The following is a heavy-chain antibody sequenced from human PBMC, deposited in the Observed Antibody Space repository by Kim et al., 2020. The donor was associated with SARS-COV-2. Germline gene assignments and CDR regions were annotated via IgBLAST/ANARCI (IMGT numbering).Heavy chain of an antibody. V-gene: IGHV4-31*03. CDR2: IYYSGST. D-gene: IGHD1-26*01. CDR1: GGSISSGGYY. Sequence: SETLSLTCTVSGGSISSGGYYWSWIRQHPGKGLEWIGYIYYSGSTYYNPSLKSRVTISVDTSKNQFSLKLSSVTAADTAVYYCAREVVGVGATYSWFDPWGQGTLVTVSS. CDR3: AREVVGVGATYSWFDP. J-gene: IGHJ5*02.